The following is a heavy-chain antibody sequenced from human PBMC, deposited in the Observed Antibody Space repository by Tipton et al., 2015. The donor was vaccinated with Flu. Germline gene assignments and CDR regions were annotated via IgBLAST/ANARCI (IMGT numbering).Heavy chain of an antibody. J-gene: IGHJ4*02. D-gene: IGHD3-10*02. CDR1: GGSIDNSGYY. CDR2: IYPSGTT. Sequence: GLVKPSETLSLTCAVSGGSIDNSGYYWGWTRQPPGKGLELIGSIYPSGTTYYNPSLKSRVTISVDTSKSQFSLKLRSVTAADTAVYYCARLSYYDVDLKNFYFDYWGQGALVTVSS. CDR3: ARLSYYDVDLKNFYFDY. V-gene: IGHV4-39*01.